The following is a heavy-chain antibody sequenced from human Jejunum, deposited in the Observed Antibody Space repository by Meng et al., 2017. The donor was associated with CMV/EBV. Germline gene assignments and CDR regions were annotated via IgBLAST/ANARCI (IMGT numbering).Heavy chain of an antibody. V-gene: IGHV3-53*01. CDR2: IFNDGRT. D-gene: IGHD4/OR15-4a*01. Sequence: EGQLVESGGGLIQPGGSLRLSCAASGFTISNNYMNWVRQAPGKGLEWVSIIFNDGRTFYADSVKGRFTIPRDNSQNTLYLQMNSLRAEDTAVYYCARDSMVGYWGQGTLVTVSS. J-gene: IGHJ4*01. CDR1: GFTISNNY. CDR3: ARDSMVGY.